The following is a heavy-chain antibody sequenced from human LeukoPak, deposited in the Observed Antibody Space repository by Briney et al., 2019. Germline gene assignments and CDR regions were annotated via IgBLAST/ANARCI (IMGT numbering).Heavy chain of an antibody. CDR2: ISYGGSNK. Sequence: GGSLRLSCAASGFTFSSYAMHWVRQAPGKGLEWVAVISYGGSNKYYADSVKGRFTISRDNSKNTLYLQMNSLRAEDTAVYYCARTTYYYDSSGYHYFDYWGQGTLVTVSS. CDR1: GFTFSSYA. V-gene: IGHV3-30-3*01. J-gene: IGHJ4*02. D-gene: IGHD3-22*01. CDR3: ARTTYYYDSSGYHYFDY.